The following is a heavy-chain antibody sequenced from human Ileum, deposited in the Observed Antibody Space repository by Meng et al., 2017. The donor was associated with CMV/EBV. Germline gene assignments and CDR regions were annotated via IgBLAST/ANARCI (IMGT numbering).Heavy chain of an antibody. CDR3: VRGNWVSDF. J-gene: IGHJ4*02. CDR2: INYRGSI. D-gene: IGHD7-27*01. V-gene: IGHV4-34*01. Sequence: VHQPHGRALVLKPLSTLSLTHTGSADSFTGYHWTWIRQPPGKGPEWIGEINYRGSIHYNPSLESRVTISLDMSTNQLSLKLNSVTAADTAVYYCVRGNWVSDFWGQGTLVTVSS. CDR1: ADSFTGYH.